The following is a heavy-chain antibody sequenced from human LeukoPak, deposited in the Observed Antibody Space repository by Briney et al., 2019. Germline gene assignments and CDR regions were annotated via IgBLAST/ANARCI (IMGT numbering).Heavy chain of an antibody. J-gene: IGHJ4*02. CDR2: INPNSGDT. Sequence: GASVKVSCKASGYIFTDYFMYWVRQAPGQGLEWMGWINPNSGDTNSAQKFQGRVTMTRDTSISTVYMDLSRLTSDDTAFYYCARDGPEQIVELDYWGQGALVTVSS. V-gene: IGHV1-2*02. CDR1: GYIFTDYF. CDR3: ARDGPEQIVELDY. D-gene: IGHD1/OR15-1a*01.